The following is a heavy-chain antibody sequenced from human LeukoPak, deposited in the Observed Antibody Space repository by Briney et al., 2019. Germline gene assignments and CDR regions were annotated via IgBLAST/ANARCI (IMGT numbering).Heavy chain of an antibody. Sequence: QPGRSLRLSCAASGFTFSSYGMHWVRQAPGKGLEWVAVISYDGSNKYYADSVKGRFTISRDNSKNTLYLQMNSLRAEDTAVYYCARGKGATISYYYYGMDVWGQGTTVTVSS. J-gene: IGHJ6*02. CDR1: GFTFSSYG. CDR2: ISYDGSNK. CDR3: ARGKGATISYYYYGMDV. V-gene: IGHV3-30*03. D-gene: IGHD5-12*01.